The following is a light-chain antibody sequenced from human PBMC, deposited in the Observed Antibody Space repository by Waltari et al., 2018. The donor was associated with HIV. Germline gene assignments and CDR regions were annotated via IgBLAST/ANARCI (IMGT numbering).Light chain of an antibody. CDR3: HHYDTTRPIA. Sequence: EIVLMQSQPTLCLSPGESSPVSCGTSQSVRSSSLAWYQHRPGLAPRLVIYDSSTRATDIPDRFYGSGSGTDFTLTINKLEPEDSALYYCHHYDTTRPIAFGPGTRLEI. CDR2: DSS. V-gene: IGKV3D-20*01. J-gene: IGKJ5*01. CDR1: QSVRSSS.